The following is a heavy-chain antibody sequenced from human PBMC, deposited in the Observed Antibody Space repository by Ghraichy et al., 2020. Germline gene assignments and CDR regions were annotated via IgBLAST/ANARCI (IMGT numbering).Heavy chain of an antibody. CDR1: GFTFSSYW. V-gene: IGHV3-7*03. Sequence: GESLNISCAASGFTFSSYWMSWVRQAPGKGLEWVANIKQDGSEKYYVDSVKGRFTISRDNAKNSLYLQMNSLRAEDTAVYYCARQGRGATTSWFDYWGQGTLVTVSS. CDR2: IKQDGSEK. D-gene: IGHD1-26*01. J-gene: IGHJ4*02. CDR3: ARQGRGATTSWFDY.